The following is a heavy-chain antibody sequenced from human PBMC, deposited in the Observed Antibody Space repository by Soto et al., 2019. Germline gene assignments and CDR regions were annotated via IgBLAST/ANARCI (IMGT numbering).Heavy chain of an antibody. D-gene: IGHD3-3*01. V-gene: IGHV3-30-3*01. CDR1: GFTFSSYA. Sequence: QVQLVESGGGVVQPGRSLRLSCAASGFTFSSYAMHWVRQAPGKGLEWVAVISYDGSNKYYADSVKGRFTISRDNSKNTLYLQMNSLRAEDTAVYYCASKNYDFWSGYGYWGQGTLVTVSS. J-gene: IGHJ4*02. CDR3: ASKNYDFWSGYGY. CDR2: ISYDGSNK.